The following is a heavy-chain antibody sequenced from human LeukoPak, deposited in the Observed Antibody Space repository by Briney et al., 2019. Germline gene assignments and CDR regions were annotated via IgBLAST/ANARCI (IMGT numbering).Heavy chain of an antibody. D-gene: IGHD6-13*01. V-gene: IGHV3-33*06. J-gene: IGHJ4*02. Sequence: GGSLRLSCAASGFTFSSYGMHWVRQAPGKGLEWVAVIWYDGSNKYYADSVKGRFTISRDNSKNTLYLQMNSLRAEDTAVYYCAKVPWIAAAEPFDYWGQGTLVTVSS. CDR3: AKVPWIAAAEPFDY. CDR1: GFTFSSYG. CDR2: IWYDGSNK.